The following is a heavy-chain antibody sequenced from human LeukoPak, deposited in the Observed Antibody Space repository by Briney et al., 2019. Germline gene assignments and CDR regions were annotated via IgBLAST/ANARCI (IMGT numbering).Heavy chain of an antibody. D-gene: IGHD2-2*01. Sequence: GGYLRLSCAASGITFSSSWMSWVRQAPGKGLEWVANIKQEGSEKYYVDSVKGRFSISRDNAKNSLYLQMNSLRAEDTAVYYCARAARYCSGTSCPLPFDYWGQGTLVTVSS. CDR3: ARAARYCSGTSCPLPFDY. V-gene: IGHV3-7*01. CDR2: IKQEGSEK. J-gene: IGHJ4*02. CDR1: GITFSSSW.